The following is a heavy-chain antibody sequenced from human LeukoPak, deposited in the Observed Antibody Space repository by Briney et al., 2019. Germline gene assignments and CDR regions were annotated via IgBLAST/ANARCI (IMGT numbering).Heavy chain of an antibody. D-gene: IGHD3-9*01. CDR2: INPNSGGT. CDR3: AREYYDILTGYPFFDY. CDR1: GYTFTGYY. V-gene: IGHV1-2*04. J-gene: IGHJ4*02. Sequence: ASVKVSCKASGYTFTGYYMHWVRQAPGQGLEWMGWINPNSGGTNYAQKFQGWVTMTRDTSISTAYMELSRLRSDDTAVYYCAREYYDILTGYPFFDYWGQGTLVTVSS.